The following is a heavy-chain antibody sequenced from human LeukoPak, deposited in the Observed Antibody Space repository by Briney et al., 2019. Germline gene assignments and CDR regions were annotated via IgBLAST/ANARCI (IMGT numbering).Heavy chain of an antibody. CDR1: GFTFTSFA. V-gene: IGHV3-23*01. Sequence: GGSVRLSCAASGFTFTSFAMSGVPQAPGRGREWVSVISGGGSSTYYADSVKGRFTISRDNSNNTLYLQMNSLGGEDTAVYYCAKESGQLDVWGKGTTVTVSS. D-gene: IGHD3-3*01. J-gene: IGHJ6*04. CDR3: AKESGQLDV. CDR2: ISGGGSST.